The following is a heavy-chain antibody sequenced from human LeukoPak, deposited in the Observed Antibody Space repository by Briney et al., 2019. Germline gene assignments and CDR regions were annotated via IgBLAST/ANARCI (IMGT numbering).Heavy chain of an antibody. V-gene: IGHV3-48*02. CDR3: ARRGCGGDCYQVDY. CDR2: ITTTSNTK. Sequence: GGSLRLSCAASGFTFSIYTMSWVRQAPGKGLEWVSHITTTSNTKYYADSVKGRFTIPRDNAKNSLYLQMNSLRDEDTAVYYCARRGCGGDCYQVDYWGQGTLVTVSS. CDR1: GFTFSIYT. D-gene: IGHD2-21*02. J-gene: IGHJ4*02.